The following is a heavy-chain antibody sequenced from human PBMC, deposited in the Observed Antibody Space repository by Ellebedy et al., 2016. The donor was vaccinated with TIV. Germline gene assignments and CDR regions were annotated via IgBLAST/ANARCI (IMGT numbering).Heavy chain of an antibody. V-gene: IGHV4-39*01. CDR3: VRRYPGTLDV. Sequence: PGGSLRLSCSVSGDSISSSGYFWGWIRQPPGKGLEWVGSIYNNGRTYHNPSLGSRVTISIDTSENQFSLRLISVTAADTAVYYCVRRYPGTLDVWGQGTTVTVSS. CDR2: IYNNGRT. CDR1: GDSISSSGYF. J-gene: IGHJ6*02. D-gene: IGHD3-10*01.